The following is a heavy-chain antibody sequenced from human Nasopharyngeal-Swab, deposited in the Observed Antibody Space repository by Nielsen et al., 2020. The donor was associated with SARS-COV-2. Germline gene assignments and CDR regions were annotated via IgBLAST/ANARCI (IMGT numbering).Heavy chain of an antibody. V-gene: IGHV4-39*07. CDR2: IYYSGST. D-gene: IGHD3-10*01. CDR1: GGSISSSSYY. Sequence: SETLSLTCTVSGGSISSSSYYWGWIRQPPGKGLEWIGSIYYSGSTYYNPSLKSRVTISVDTSKNQFSLKLSSVTAADTAVYYCARGASELLWFGEFRRFDYWGQGTLVTVSS. J-gene: IGHJ4*02. CDR3: ARGASELLWFGEFRRFDY.